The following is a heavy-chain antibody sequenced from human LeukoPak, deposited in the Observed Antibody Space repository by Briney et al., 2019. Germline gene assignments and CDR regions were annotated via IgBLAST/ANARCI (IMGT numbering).Heavy chain of an antibody. CDR1: LYTFTTYV. V-gene: IGHV1-18*03. Sequence: ASVKASCKASLYTFTTYVIIWVRQAPGQGLEGMGWISAYNGNTNYAQKLQGKVNMTKDTSTRTAYMELRRLRYEDMAVYYCARGWHDYSNYYRDVWGKGTGVSV. CDR2: ISAYNGNT. CDR3: ARGWHDYSNYYRDV. D-gene: IGHD4-11*01. J-gene: IGHJ6*03.